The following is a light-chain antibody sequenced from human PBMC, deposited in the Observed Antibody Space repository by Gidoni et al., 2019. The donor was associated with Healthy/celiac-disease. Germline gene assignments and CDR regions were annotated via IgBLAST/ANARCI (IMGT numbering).Light chain of an antibody. CDR2: AAS. V-gene: IGKV1-39*01. CDR1: QSISSY. CDR3: QQSYSTPRT. J-gene: IGKJ5*01. Sequence: DIQMTQSPSSLSASVGDRVTITCRASQSISSYLNWYQQKPGKAPKLLIYAASSLQSGVPSSFSGSGSGTDFTLTINSLQPEDFATYYCQQSYSTPRTFXQXTRLEIK.